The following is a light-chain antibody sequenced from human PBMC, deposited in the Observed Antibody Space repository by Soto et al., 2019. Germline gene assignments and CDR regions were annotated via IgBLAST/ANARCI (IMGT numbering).Light chain of an antibody. J-gene: IGLJ1*01. CDR1: SSDVGGYKY. CDR2: EDT. CDR3: CSYARGSTYV. V-gene: IGLV2-23*01. Sequence: QSALTQPASVSGSPGQSITISCTGTSSDVGGYKYVSWYQQHPDKAPKLMIYEDTKRPSGVSDRFSGSKSGNTASLTISGLQAEDEAHYYCCSYARGSTYVFGTGTKVTVL.